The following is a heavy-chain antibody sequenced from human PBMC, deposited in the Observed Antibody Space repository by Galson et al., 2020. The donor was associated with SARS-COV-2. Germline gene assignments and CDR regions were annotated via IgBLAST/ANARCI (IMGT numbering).Heavy chain of an antibody. J-gene: IGHJ4*02. D-gene: IGHD3-22*01. CDR2: IYTSGTT. CDR1: GGSISSGSYY. Sequence: SETLSLTCTVSGGSISSGSYYWSWIRQPAGKGLEWIGRIYTSGTTNYNPSLKSRVTISVDTSKNQFSLKLSPVTAADTAVYYCARELDSRGGYLDFWGQGTLVIGSS. CDR3: ARELDSRGGYLDF. V-gene: IGHV4-61*02.